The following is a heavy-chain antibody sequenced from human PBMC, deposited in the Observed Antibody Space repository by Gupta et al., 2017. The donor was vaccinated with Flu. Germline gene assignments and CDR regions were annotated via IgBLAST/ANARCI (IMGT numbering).Heavy chain of an antibody. J-gene: IGHJ4*02. D-gene: IGHD3-22*01. Sequence: EWVSAISGRGGSTYYADSVKGRFTISRDNSKNTLYLQMNSLRAEDTAVYYCAKSGNYYDSSGYSFRGGEFDYWGQGTLVTGAS. CDR2: ISGRGGST. CDR3: AKSGNYYDSSGYSFRGGEFDY. V-gene: IGHV3-23*01.